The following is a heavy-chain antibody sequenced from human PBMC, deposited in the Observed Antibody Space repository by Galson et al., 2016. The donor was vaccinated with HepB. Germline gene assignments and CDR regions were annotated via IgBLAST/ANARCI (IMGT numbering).Heavy chain of an antibody. CDR3: ARDGTGTGSYSGAFY. D-gene: IGHD1-26*01. Sequence: SLRLSCAASGFTFSSYAMSWVRQAPGKGLEWIAYIDGESGIILYADSVKGRFIISRDNAENSLHLQMNTLRGEDTAVYYCARDGTGTGSYSGAFYWGQGALVTVSS. CDR1: GFTFSSYA. CDR2: IDGESGII. J-gene: IGHJ4*02. V-gene: IGHV3-48*04.